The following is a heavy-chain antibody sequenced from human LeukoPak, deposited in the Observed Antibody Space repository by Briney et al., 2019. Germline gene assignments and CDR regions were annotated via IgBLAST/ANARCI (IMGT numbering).Heavy chain of an antibody. CDR3: AKERVVRGLMGANDY. Sequence: PGGTLRLSCAASRFTFSNYGMTWVCQAPGQGLEWVSTISGSDSSTYYADSVKGRFTVSRDNSKNTLYLQMNSLRAEDTAVYYCAKERVVRGLMGANDYWGQGALVTVSS. CDR1: RFTFSNYG. CDR2: ISGSDSST. V-gene: IGHV3-23*01. D-gene: IGHD3-10*01. J-gene: IGHJ4*02.